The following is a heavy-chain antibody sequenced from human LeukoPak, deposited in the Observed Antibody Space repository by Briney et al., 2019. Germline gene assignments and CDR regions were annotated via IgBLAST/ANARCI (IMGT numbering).Heavy chain of an antibody. D-gene: IGHD6-19*01. V-gene: IGHV3-30-3*01. Sequence: GGSLRLSCAASGFTFSSYAMHWVRQAPGKGLEWVAVISYDGSNKYYADSVKGRFTISRDNSKNTLYLQMNSLRAEDTAVYYCARDLIAVAGRGTWGQGTLVTVSS. CDR2: ISYDGSNK. CDR3: ARDLIAVAGRGT. J-gene: IGHJ5*02. CDR1: GFTFSSYA.